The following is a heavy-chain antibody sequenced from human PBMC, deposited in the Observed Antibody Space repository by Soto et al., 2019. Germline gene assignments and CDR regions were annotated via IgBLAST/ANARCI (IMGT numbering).Heavy chain of an antibody. CDR1: GFTFSSYA. J-gene: IGHJ4*02. CDR2: ISYDGSNK. D-gene: IGHD4-17*01. V-gene: IGHV3-30-3*01. CDR3: ARDSEDYENTHFDC. Sequence: GALRLSCAASGFTFSSYAMHWVRQAPGKGLEWVAVISYDGSNKYYADSVKGRFTISRDNSKNTLYLQMNSLRGEDTAVYYCARDSEDYENTHFDCWGQGTLVTVSS.